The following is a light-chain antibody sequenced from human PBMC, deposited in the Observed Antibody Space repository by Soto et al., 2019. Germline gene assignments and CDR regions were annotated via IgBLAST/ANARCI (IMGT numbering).Light chain of an antibody. CDR3: QTWDTGIVV. CDR2: LNSDGSH. CDR1: SGHSDYA. V-gene: IGLV4-69*01. J-gene: IGLJ2*01. Sequence: QLVLTQSPSASASLGASVKFTCTLSSGHSDYAIAWHQQQPEKGPRYLMKLNSDGSHSKGDGIPDRFSGSSSGAERYLTISSLQSEDEADYYCQTWDTGIVVFGGGTKVTVL.